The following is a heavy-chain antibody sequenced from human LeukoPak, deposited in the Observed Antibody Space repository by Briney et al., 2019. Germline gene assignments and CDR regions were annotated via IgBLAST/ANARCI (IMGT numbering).Heavy chain of an antibody. D-gene: IGHD6-25*01. CDR3: ARPRRGYGTHDAFDI. CDR2: ISYDGSNK. Sequence: GRSLRLSCAASGFTFSSYAMHWVRQAPGKGLEWVAVISYDGSNKYYADSVKGGFTISRDNSKNTLYLQMNSLRDEDTAVYYCARPRRGYGTHDAFDIWGQGTMVTVSS. V-gene: IGHV3-30*04. J-gene: IGHJ3*02. CDR1: GFTFSSYA.